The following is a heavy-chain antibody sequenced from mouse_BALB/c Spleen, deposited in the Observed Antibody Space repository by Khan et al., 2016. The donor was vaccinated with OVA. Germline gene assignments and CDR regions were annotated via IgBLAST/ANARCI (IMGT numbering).Heavy chain of an antibody. CDR2: INPYNDGT. V-gene: IGHV1S136*01. D-gene: IGHD1-1*01. CDR1: GYTFTSYV. Sequence: VQPKQSGPELVKPGASVKMSCKASGYTFTSYVMHWVKQKPGQGLEWIGYINPYNDGTKYNEKFKGKATLTSDKSSSTAYMELSSLTSEDSAVYYCARRDYYGSSSFAYWGQGTLVTVSA. CDR3: ARRDYYGSSSFAY. J-gene: IGHJ3*01.